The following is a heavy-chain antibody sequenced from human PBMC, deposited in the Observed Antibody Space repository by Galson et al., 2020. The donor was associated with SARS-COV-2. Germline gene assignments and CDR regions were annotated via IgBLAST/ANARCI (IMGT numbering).Heavy chain of an antibody. V-gene: IGHV3-30*04. CDR3: AKVDDSSGYYPGY. D-gene: IGHD3-22*01. J-gene: IGHJ4*02. CDR2: ISYDGSNK. Sequence: GESLKISCAASGFTFSSYAMHWVRQAPGKGLEWVAVISYDGSNKYYADSVKGRFTISRDNSKNTLYLQMNSLRAEDTAVYYCAKVDDSSGYYPGYWGQGTLVTVSS. CDR1: GFTFSSYA.